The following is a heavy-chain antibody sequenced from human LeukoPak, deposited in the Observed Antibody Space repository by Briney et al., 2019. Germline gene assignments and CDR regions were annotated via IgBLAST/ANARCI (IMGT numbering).Heavy chain of an antibody. CDR2: IYSGGST. CDR3: ARGGLVPAAYYYYYGMDV. J-gene: IGHJ6*02. D-gene: IGHD2-2*01. CDR1: GFTVSSNY. V-gene: IGHV3-66*02. Sequence: PGGSLGLSCAASGFTVSSNYMSWVRQAPGKGLEWVSVIYSGGSTYYADSVKGRFTISRDNSKNTLYLQMNSLRAEDTAVYYCARGGLVPAAYYYYYGMDVWGQGTTVTVSS.